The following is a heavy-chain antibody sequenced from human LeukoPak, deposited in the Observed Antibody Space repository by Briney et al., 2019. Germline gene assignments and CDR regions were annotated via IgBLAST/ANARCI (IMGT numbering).Heavy chain of an antibody. CDR1: GFTFSSYA. J-gene: IGHJ4*02. V-gene: IGHV3-30-3*01. CDR3: ARDHSSWYYSDY. CDR2: ISYDGSNK. D-gene: IGHD6-13*01. Sequence: PGGSLRLSCAASGFTFSSYAMHWVRQAPGKGLEWVAVISYDGSNKYYADSVKGRFTISRDNSKNTLYLQMNSLRAEDTAVYYCARDHSSWYYSDYWGQGTLVTVSS.